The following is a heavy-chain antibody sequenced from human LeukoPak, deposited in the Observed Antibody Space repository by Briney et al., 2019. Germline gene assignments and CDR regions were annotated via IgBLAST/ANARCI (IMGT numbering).Heavy chain of an antibody. CDR1: GSSISSDYY. Sequence: SETLSLTCSVSGSSISSDYYWGWVRRPPGKGLEWIGSIKHRGRSYYNPSLKSRVTISVDTSKNQFSLQLSSVTAADTAVYYCARVVGATSIDYWGQGILVTVSS. V-gene: IGHV4-38-2*02. CDR2: IKHRGRS. J-gene: IGHJ4*02. D-gene: IGHD2-15*01. CDR3: ARVVGATSIDY.